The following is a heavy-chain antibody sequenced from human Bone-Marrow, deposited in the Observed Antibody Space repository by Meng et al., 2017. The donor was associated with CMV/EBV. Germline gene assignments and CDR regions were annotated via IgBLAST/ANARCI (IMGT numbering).Heavy chain of an antibody. J-gene: IGHJ6*02. Sequence: ASVKVSCKASGYTFTGYYMHWVRQAPGQGLEWMGWINPNSGGTNYAQKFQGRVTMTRDTSISTAYMELRRLRSDDTAVHYCARGSITMIVVGYGMDVWGQGTTVTVSS. V-gene: IGHV1-2*02. CDR2: INPNSGGT. CDR3: ARGSITMIVVGYGMDV. CDR1: GYTFTGYY. D-gene: IGHD3-22*01.